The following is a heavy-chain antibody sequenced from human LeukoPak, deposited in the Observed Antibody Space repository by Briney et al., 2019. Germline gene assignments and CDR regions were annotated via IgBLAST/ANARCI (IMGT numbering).Heavy chain of an antibody. D-gene: IGHD7-27*01. CDR3: ASRKLGNDY. Sequence: SETLSLTCTVSGISISSNYWSWIRQPPRKGLEWIGYIYYSGDTNHNPALKSRVTISLDTSKNQFSLKLSSVTAADTAVYYCASRKLGNDYWGQGTLVTVSS. V-gene: IGHV4-59*12. CDR1: GISISSNY. CDR2: IYYSGDT. J-gene: IGHJ4*02.